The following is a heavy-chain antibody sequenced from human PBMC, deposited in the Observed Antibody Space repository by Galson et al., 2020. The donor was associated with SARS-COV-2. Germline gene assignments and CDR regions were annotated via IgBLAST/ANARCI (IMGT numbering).Heavy chain of an antibody. CDR2: IYYSGST. CDR3: ASERITIFGVVIISQYYFDY. Sequence: SETLSLTCTVSGGSISSSSYYWGWIRQPPGKGLEWIGSIYYSGSTYYNPSLKSRVTISVDTSKNQFSLKLSSVTAADTAVYYCASERITIFGVVIISQYYFDYWGQGTLVTVSS. D-gene: IGHD3-3*01. V-gene: IGHV4-39*07. J-gene: IGHJ4*02. CDR1: GGSISSSSYY.